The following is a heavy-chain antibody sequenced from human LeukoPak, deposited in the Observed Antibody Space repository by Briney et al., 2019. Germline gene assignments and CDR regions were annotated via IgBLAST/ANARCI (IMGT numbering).Heavy chain of an antibody. Sequence: GGSLTLSCAASGFTFSSYSMNWVRQAPGKGLEWVSYISSSSSTIYYADSVKGRFTISRDNAKNSLYLQMNSLRAEDTAVYYCASSKWDYDSSYDYWGQGTLVTVSS. J-gene: IGHJ4*02. CDR3: ASSKWDYDSSYDY. CDR1: GFTFSSYS. CDR2: ISSSSSTI. D-gene: IGHD3-22*01. V-gene: IGHV3-48*01.